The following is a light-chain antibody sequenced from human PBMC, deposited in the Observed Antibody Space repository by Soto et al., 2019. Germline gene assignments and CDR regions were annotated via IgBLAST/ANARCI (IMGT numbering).Light chain of an antibody. CDR3: AAWDGTSAFV. CDR1: SSNIGRNT. J-gene: IGLJ1*01. Sequence: QSVLTQPPSASGTPGKRVIISCSGGSSNIGRNTVNWYQHLPGTAPRLLIYTNDNRPSGVPDRFSGSKSGTSASLAIRGLQSEDEAAYYCAAWDGTSAFVFGTGTELTVL. CDR2: TND. V-gene: IGLV1-44*01.